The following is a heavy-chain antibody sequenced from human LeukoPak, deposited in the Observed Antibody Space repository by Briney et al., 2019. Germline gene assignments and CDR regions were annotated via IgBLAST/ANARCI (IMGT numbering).Heavy chain of an antibody. Sequence: GGSLRLSCAASGFAFSRYAMSWVQAPGKGLEWVSTISDRGGRRESADSVKGRFTVSRDNSNNTLFLQMNSLRADDTAVYYCAKATSVYSPFDYWGQGTLVTVSS. CDR2: ISDRGGRR. D-gene: IGHD3-3*01. CDR1: GFAFSRYA. J-gene: IGHJ4*02. CDR3: AKATSVYSPFDY. V-gene: IGHV3-23*01.